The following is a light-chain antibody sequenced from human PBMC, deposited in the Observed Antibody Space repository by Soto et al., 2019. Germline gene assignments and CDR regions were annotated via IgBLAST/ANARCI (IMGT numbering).Light chain of an antibody. CDR1: QSVRSSY. CDR2: GAS. CDR3: QQYHNSPPT. V-gene: IGKV3-20*01. Sequence: EILLTQSPGTLSLSPGERATLACRASQSVRSSYLAWYQRKHGQAPRLLIYGASSRDTGIPDRFSGGGSGTDFTLTISRLEPEDVEVDYCQQYHNSPPTFGQGTKVDIK. J-gene: IGKJ1*01.